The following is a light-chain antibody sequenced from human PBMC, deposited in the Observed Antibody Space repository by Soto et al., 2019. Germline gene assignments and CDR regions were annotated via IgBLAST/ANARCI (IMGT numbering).Light chain of an antibody. Sequence: QSVLTQPPSASGTPGQRVTISCSGSSSNIGSNYVYWYQQLPGTAPKLLIYRNNQRPSGVPDRFSGSKFGTSASLAISGLRSQDDADYYCAAWDDSLSGVVFGGWTKLTVL. J-gene: IGLJ2*01. CDR1: SSNIGSNY. V-gene: IGLV1-47*01. CDR3: AAWDDSLSGVV. CDR2: RNN.